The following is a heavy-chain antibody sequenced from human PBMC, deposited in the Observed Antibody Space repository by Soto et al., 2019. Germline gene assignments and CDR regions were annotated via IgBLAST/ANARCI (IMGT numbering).Heavy chain of an antibody. CDR3: AKGRGGSGSLTPRVDF. Sequence: EVQLLESGGGLVQPGGSLRLSCAASGFTFNNYAMTWVRQAPGKGLEWVSAISGGGDTTSYADSVKGRFTVSRDGSKHTLQLQTSSLRAEDTALYYCAKGRGGSGSLTPRVDFWGQGTLVTVSS. D-gene: IGHD3-10*01. V-gene: IGHV3-23*01. CDR1: GFTFNNYA. J-gene: IGHJ4*02. CDR2: ISGGGDTT.